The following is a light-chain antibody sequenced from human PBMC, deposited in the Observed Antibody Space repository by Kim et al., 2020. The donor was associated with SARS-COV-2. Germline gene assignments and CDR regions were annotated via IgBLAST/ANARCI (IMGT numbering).Light chain of an antibody. CDR2: GAS. V-gene: IGKV3-15*01. CDR3: QQYNNWLGT. Sequence: VSPGERATLSCRASQSVSSNLAWYQQKPGQAPRLLIYGASTRATGIPARFSCSGSGTEFTLTISSLQSEDFAVYYCQQYNNWLGTFGQGTKVDIK. J-gene: IGKJ1*01. CDR1: QSVSSN.